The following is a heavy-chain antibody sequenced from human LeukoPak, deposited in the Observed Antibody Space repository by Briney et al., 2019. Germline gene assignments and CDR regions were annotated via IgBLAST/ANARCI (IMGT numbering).Heavy chain of an antibody. D-gene: IGHD6-6*01. Sequence: GGSLRLSCAASGFTFDDYAMHWVRQAPGKGLEWVSGISWNSGSIGYADSVKGRFTISRDNAKNSLYLQMNSLRAEDTALYYCAKASSSSRPYYYYYMDVWGKGTTVTVSS. CDR1: GFTFDDYA. CDR2: ISWNSGSI. V-gene: IGHV3-9*01. CDR3: AKASSSSRPYYYYYMDV. J-gene: IGHJ6*03.